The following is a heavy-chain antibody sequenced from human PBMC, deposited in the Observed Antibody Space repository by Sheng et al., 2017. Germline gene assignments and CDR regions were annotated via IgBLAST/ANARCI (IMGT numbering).Heavy chain of an antibody. Sequence: QVQLVESGGTVVQPGTSLRLSCAVSGFTFNNYGMHWVRQAPGKGLECVGVLSHDGSEEYYAKSVKGRFTISRDNSKDTVYLQMNSLTTGDTAVYFCARGGSGTTVVPGSHWGQGTLVTVSS. D-gene: IGHD4-17*01. CDR3: ARGGSGTTVVPGSH. J-gene: IGHJ4*02. V-gene: IGHV3-30*04. CDR1: GFTFNNYG. CDR2: LSHDGSEE.